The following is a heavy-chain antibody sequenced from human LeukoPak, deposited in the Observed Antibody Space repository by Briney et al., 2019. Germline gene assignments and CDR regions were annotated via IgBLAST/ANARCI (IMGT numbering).Heavy chain of an antibody. CDR2: IYGGGNI. V-gene: IGHV3-53*01. D-gene: IGHD1-26*01. CDR1: GFTVSSNY. J-gene: IGHJ5*02. CDR3: ANYRVGATTSNWFDP. Sequence: GGSLRLSCAASGFTVSSNYMNWVRQAPGKGLEWVSVIYGGGNIYYADSVKGRFTISRDNSKNTLYLQMNSLRAEDTAVYYCANYRVGATTSNWFDPWGQGTLVTVSS.